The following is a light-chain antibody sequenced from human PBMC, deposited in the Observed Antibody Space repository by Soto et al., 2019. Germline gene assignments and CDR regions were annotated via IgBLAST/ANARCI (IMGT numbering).Light chain of an antibody. J-gene: IGKJ4*01. CDR2: KAS. V-gene: IGKV1-5*03. CDR3: QHYSSYPIA. Sequence: DVQMTQSPSTLSASVGDRVTITCRASQSITYWLAWYQQRPGKAPNLLIYKASTLESGVSSRFSGRGSGTEFTLPISSLQPDDFATNYCQHYSSYPIAFGGGIKVEIK. CDR1: QSITYW.